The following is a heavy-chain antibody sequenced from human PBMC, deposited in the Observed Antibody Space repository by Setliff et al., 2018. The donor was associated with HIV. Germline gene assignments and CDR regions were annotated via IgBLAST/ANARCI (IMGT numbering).Heavy chain of an antibody. V-gene: IGHV4-4*09. J-gene: IGHJ5*02. CDR2: IYNGGIT. CDR1: GDSITNDY. D-gene: IGHD4-4*01. CDR3: ARAGTTVRRGWFDP. Sequence: SETLSLTCTVSGDSITNDYWTWIRQPPGKGLEWVGYIYNGGITSYNPSLKSRVTISADASKNQFSLKLKSVTAADTAVYFCARAGTTVRRGWFDPWGQGTLVTVSS.